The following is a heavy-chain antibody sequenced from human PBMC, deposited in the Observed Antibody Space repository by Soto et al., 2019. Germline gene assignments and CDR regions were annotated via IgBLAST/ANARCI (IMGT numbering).Heavy chain of an antibody. CDR1: GYTFTGYY. CDR3: ATSSHYDILTGYYSFLVGGMDV. V-gene: IGHV1-2*02. Sequence: ASGKVSCKASGYTFTGYYMHWVRQAPGQGLEWMGWINPNSGGTNYAQKFQGRVTMTRDTSISTAYMELSRLRSDDTAVYYCATSSHYDILTGYYSFLVGGMDVWGQGTTVTVSS. J-gene: IGHJ6*02. D-gene: IGHD3-9*01. CDR2: INPNSGGT.